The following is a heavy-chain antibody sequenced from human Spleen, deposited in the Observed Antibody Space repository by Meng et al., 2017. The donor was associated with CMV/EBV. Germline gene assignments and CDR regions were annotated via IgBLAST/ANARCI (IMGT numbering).Heavy chain of an antibody. CDR2: IYHSGST. Sequence: CAVSGGSISSSNWWSWVRQPPGKGLEWIGEIYHSGSTNYNPSLKSRVTISVDKSKNQFSLKLSSVTAADTAVYYCARAYGSGRGGWGYWGQGTLVTVSS. V-gene: IGHV4-4*02. CDR3: ARAYGSGRGGWGY. CDR1: GGSISSSNW. D-gene: IGHD3-10*01. J-gene: IGHJ4*02.